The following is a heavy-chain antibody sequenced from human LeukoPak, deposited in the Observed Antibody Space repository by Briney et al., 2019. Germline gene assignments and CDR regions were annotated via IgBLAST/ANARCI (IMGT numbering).Heavy chain of an antibody. V-gene: IGHV4-59*08. CDR3: ARHRRAGYSGYTSYYYYYMDV. Sequence: PSETLSLTCAVYGGSFSSYYWSWIRQPPGKGLEGIGYIYYSGSTNYNPSLKSRVTISVDTSKNQFSLKLSSVTAADTAVYYCARHRRAGYSGYTSYYYYYMDVWGKGTTVTISS. CDR2: IYYSGST. D-gene: IGHD5-12*01. CDR1: GGSFSSYY. J-gene: IGHJ6*03.